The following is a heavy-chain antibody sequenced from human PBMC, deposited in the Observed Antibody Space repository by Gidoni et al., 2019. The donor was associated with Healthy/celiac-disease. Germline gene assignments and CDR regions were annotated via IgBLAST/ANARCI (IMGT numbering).Heavy chain of an antibody. Sequence: EVQLVESGGGLVKPGGSLRLSCAASGVTVSNAWMSWVRQAPGKGLEWVGRIKSKTDGGTTDYAAPVKGRFTISRDDSKNTLYLQMNSLKTEDTAVYYCTTDRVVVVPAVYDAFDIWGQGTMVTVSS. CDR1: GVTVSNAW. J-gene: IGHJ3*02. CDR3: TTDRVVVVPAVYDAFDI. D-gene: IGHD2-2*01. V-gene: IGHV3-15*01. CDR2: IKSKTDGGTT.